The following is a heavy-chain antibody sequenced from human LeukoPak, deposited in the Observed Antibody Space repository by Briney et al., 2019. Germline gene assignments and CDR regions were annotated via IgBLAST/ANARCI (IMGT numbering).Heavy chain of an antibody. D-gene: IGHD3-9*01. J-gene: IGHJ6*03. CDR2: IYYSGST. Sequence: PSETLSLTCTVSGGSISSYYWSWIRQPPGKGLEWIGYIYYSGSTNYNPSLKSRVTISVDTSKNQFSLKLSSVTAADTAVYYCARGSSDVLRYFDWLPYYYYYYMDVWGKGTTVTVSS. CDR1: GGSISSYY. CDR3: ARGSSDVLRYFDWLPYYYYYYMDV. V-gene: IGHV4-59*01.